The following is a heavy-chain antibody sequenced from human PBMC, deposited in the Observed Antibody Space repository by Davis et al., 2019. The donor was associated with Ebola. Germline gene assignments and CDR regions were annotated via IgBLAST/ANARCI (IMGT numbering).Heavy chain of an antibody. CDR2: FDPEDGET. CDR1: GYTLTELS. D-gene: IGHD1-26*01. Sequence: ASVKVSCKVSGYTLTELSMHWVRQAPGKGLEWMGGFDPEDGETIYAQKFQGRVTMTEDTSTDTAYMELSSLRSEDTAVYYCATAPQWELLRDAFDIWGQGTMVTVSS. CDR3: ATAPQWELLRDAFDI. V-gene: IGHV1-24*01. J-gene: IGHJ3*02.